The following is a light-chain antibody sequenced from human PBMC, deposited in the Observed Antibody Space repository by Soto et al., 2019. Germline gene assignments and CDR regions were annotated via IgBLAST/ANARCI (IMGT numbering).Light chain of an antibody. CDR3: AAWDDNLSGSWV. V-gene: IGLV1-44*01. CDR1: RSDIGSNS. Sequence: QSVLTQPPSASGTPGQRVTMSCSGSRSDIGSNSVSWYQHLPGAAPKLLIYNDNQRASGIPDRFSGSKSGTSASLAISGLQSEDEADYYCAAWDDNLSGSWVFGGGTQLTVL. J-gene: IGLJ3*02. CDR2: NDN.